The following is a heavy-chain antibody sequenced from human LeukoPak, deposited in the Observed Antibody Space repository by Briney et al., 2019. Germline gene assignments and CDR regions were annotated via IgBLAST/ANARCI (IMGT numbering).Heavy chain of an antibody. Sequence: PSETLSLTCAVYGGSFSGYYWGWIRQPPGKGLEWIGSIYYSGSTYYNPSLKSRVTISVDTSKNQFSLKLSSVTAADTAVYYCAIQDIVVVVAATNWGQGTLVTVSS. CDR2: IYYSGST. CDR3: AIQDIVVVVAATN. J-gene: IGHJ4*02. D-gene: IGHD2-15*01. CDR1: GGSFSGYY. V-gene: IGHV4-34*01.